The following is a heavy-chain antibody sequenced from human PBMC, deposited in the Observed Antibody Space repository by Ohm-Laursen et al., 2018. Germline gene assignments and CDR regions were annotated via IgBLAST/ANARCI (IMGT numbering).Heavy chain of an antibody. CDR2: VYYSGST. CDR3: ARGLWWFDP. CDR1: GASINSHH. J-gene: IGHJ5*02. V-gene: IGHV4-59*11. Sequence: SETLSLTCTVSGASINSHHWSFIRQPPGKGLEWIAFVYYSGSTYYNPSLKSRVSMSVDTSNNQFSLQLRYVTAADTALYYCARGLWWFDPWGQGTLVTVSS.